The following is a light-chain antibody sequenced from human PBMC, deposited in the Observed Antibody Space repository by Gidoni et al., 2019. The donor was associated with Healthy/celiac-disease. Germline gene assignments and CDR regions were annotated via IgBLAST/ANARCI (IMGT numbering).Light chain of an antibody. V-gene: IGKV3-20*01. CDR2: GAS. J-gene: IGKJ4*01. CDR1: QSVSSSY. Sequence: DIVLTQSPGTLSFSPGERATLSYRASQSVSSSYLAWYQQRPGQAPRLLIYGASSRATGIPDRFSGSGSGTDFTITISRLEPEDFAVYYCQQYGSSPPLTFGGGTKVGIK. CDR3: QQYGSSPPLT.